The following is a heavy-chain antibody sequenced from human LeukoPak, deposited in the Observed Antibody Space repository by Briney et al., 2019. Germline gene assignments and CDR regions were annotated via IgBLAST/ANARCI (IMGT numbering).Heavy chain of an antibody. Sequence: SSETLSLTCTVSGGSISSSSYYWGWIRQPPGKGLEWIGSIYYSGSTYYNPSLKSRVTISVDTSKNQFSLKLSSVTAADTAVYYCARLFGDCSGGSCFGHWGQGTLVTVSS. CDR1: GGSISSSSYY. J-gene: IGHJ4*02. V-gene: IGHV4-39*01. CDR3: ARLFGDCSGGSCFGH. CDR2: IYYSGST. D-gene: IGHD2-15*01.